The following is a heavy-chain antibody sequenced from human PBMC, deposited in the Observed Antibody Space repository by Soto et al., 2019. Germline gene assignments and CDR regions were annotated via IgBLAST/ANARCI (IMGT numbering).Heavy chain of an antibody. V-gene: IGHV3-9*01. Sequence: GGSLRLSCAASGFTFDDYAMQWVRQAPGKGLEWVSGISWNGGSIGYADSVKGRFTISRDNAKNSLYLQMNSLRAEDTALYYCAKDRYYDSRGNLAYWGQGTLVTVSS. CDR2: ISWNGGSI. J-gene: IGHJ4*02. D-gene: IGHD3-22*01. CDR3: AKDRYYDSRGNLAY. CDR1: GFTFDDYA.